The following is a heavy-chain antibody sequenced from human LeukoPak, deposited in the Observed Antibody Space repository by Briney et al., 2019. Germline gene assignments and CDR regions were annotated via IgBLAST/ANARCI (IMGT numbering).Heavy chain of an antibody. CDR1: GGSISSSSYY. J-gene: IGHJ4*02. CDR3: ARAQRSQCIDY. CDR2: IYYSGST. V-gene: IGHV4-39*07. Sequence: PSETLSLTCTVSGGSISSSSYYWGWIRQPPGKGLEWIRSIYYSGSTYYNPSLKSRVTISVDTSKNQFSLKLSSVTAADTAVYYCARAQRSQCIDYWGQGTLVTVSS.